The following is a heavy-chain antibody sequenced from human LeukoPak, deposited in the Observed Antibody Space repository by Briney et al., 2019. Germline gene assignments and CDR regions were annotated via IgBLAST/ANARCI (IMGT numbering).Heavy chain of an antibody. D-gene: IGHD3-10*01. Sequence: SVKVSCKASGGTFSSYAISWVRQAPGQGLEWMGGIIPIFGTANYAQKLQGRVTITADESTSTAYMELSSLRSEDTAVYYCARSEYYYGSGSKRHKGGWFDPWGQGTLVTVSS. CDR3: ARSEYYYGSGSKRHKGGWFDP. CDR2: IIPIFGTA. J-gene: IGHJ5*02. V-gene: IGHV1-69*13. CDR1: GGTFSSYA.